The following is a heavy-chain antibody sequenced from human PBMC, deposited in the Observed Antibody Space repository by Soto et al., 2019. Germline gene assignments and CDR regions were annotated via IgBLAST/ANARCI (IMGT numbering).Heavy chain of an antibody. D-gene: IGHD1-7*01. CDR2: ISYDGSNK. J-gene: IGHJ6*02. CDR1: GFTFSSYG. CDR3: AKVKLELRFYYYGMDV. Sequence: GGSLRLSCAASGFTFSSYGMHWVRQAPGKGLEWVAVISYDGSNKYYADSVKGRFTISRDNSKNTLYLQMNSLRAEDTAVYYCAKVKLELRFYYYGMDVWGQGTTVTVSS. V-gene: IGHV3-30*18.